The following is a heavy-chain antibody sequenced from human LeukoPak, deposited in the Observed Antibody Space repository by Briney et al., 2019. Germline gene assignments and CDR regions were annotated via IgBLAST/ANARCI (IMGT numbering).Heavy chain of an antibody. CDR2: ISSSVGSS. D-gene: IGHD4-17*01. CDR1: GLTFSNYA. V-gene: IGHV3-23*01. J-gene: IGHJ2*01. CDR3: VKEKWTGHGDFSWGFFDL. Sequence: GGSLRLSCVASGLTFSNYAITWVRQGPGKGLEWVSGISSSVGSSVYIDSVSDRFTISREKCKHSLDQQTDSLRPDHMCIYFCVKEKWTGHGDFSWGFFDLWGRGTQVTVSS.